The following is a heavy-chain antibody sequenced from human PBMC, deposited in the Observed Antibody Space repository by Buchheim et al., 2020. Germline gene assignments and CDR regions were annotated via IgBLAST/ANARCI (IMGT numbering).Heavy chain of an antibody. Sequence: EVQLVQSGAEVKKPGESLRISCKGSGYSFTSYWISWVRQMPGKGLERMGRIDPSNSYTNYSPSFQGHVTISSDKSISTAYLQWSSLKASDTAMYYCARDGYNFDYYYGMDVWGQGTT. CDR1: GYSFTSYW. J-gene: IGHJ6*02. CDR3: ARDGYNFDYYYGMDV. CDR2: IDPSNSYT. V-gene: IGHV5-10-1*01. D-gene: IGHD5-24*01.